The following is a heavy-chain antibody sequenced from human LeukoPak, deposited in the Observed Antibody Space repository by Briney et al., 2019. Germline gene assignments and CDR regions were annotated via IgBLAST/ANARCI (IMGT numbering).Heavy chain of an antibody. D-gene: IGHD6-13*01. J-gene: IGHJ4*02. V-gene: IGHV3-53*01. CDR2: IYSGGST. CDR3: ARDDSGWCSSWIH. CDR1: GFTVSSNY. Sequence: GGSLRLSCAASGFTVSSNYMSWVRQAPGKGLEWDSVIYSGGSTYYADSVKGRFTISRDNSKNTLYLQMNSLRAEDTAVYYCARDDSGWCSSWIHWGQGTLVTVSS.